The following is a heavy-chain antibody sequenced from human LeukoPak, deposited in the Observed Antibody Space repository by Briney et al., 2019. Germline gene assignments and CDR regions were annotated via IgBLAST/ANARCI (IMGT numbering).Heavy chain of an antibody. CDR1: GYTFTSYG. CDR3: ARDSPSENV. Sequence: ASVKVSCKASGYTFTSYGISWVRQAPGQGLEWMGWINPNSGGTNYAQKFQGRVTMTRDTSISTAYMELSRLRSDDTAVYYCARDSPSENVWGQGTLVTVSS. CDR2: INPNSGGT. V-gene: IGHV1-2*02. J-gene: IGHJ4*02.